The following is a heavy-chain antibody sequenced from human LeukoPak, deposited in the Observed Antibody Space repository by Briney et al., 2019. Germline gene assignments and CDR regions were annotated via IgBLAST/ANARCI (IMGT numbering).Heavy chain of an antibody. V-gene: IGHV3-23*01. CDR1: GFTFSSYA. J-gene: IGHJ2*01. CDR3: AKSLYSGPKHWYFCL. D-gene: IGHD2-15*01. Sequence: GGSLRLSCAASGFTFSSYAMSWVRQPPGKGLEWVSVSSGSGYGTSYADSVKGHFTISRDNSKNTLYLQMDSLRAEDTAVYYCAKSLYSGPKHWYFCLWGRGTLATVSS. CDR2: SSGSGYGT.